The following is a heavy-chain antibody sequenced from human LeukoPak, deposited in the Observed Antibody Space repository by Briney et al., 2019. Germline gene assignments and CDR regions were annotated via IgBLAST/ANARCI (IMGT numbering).Heavy chain of an antibody. V-gene: IGHV3-23*01. J-gene: IGHJ4*02. Sequence: GGSLRLSCGASGFTFSSYAMNWVRQAPGKGLEWVSAISGSGGSTYYADSVKGRFTISRDNSKNTLYLQMNSLRAEDTAVYYCAKDRRFTYYYDSSGYSTPTSFDYWGQGTLVTVSS. CDR2: ISGSGGST. CDR1: GFTFSSYA. CDR3: AKDRRFTYYYDSSGYSTPTSFDY. D-gene: IGHD3-22*01.